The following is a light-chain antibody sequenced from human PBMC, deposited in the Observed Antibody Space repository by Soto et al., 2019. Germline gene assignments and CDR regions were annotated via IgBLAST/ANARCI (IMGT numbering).Light chain of an antibody. J-gene: IGKJ2*01. Sequence: EIVLTQSPGTLSLSPGERATLSCRASQTVISSYLAWYQQKPGQAPRLLIYGASNRATGIPARFSGSGSGTDFTLTINRLEPEDFAVYFCQQYDTSPMYTFGQGTKVEIK. V-gene: IGKV3-20*01. CDR3: QQYDTSPMYT. CDR2: GAS. CDR1: QTVISSY.